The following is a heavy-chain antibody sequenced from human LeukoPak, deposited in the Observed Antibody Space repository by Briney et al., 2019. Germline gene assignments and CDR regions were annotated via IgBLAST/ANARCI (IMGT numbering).Heavy chain of an antibody. CDR3: ARRAMSYYYMDV. CDR2: IYAGGTS. Sequence: GSLRLSCAASGFTFSSYWMSWVRQAPGKGLEWIGYIYAGGTSNYNPSLQSRVTMSIDTSKNRFSLKLSSVAAADTAVYYCARRAMSYYYMDVWGKGTTVTVSS. CDR1: GFTFSSYW. J-gene: IGHJ6*03. D-gene: IGHD2-2*01. V-gene: IGHV4-4*09.